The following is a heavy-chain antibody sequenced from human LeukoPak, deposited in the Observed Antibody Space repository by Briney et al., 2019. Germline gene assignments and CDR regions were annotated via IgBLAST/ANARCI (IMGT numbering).Heavy chain of an antibody. CDR3: ARHHRGGILRGGGRGFDP. CDR1: GYSISSGYY. Sequence: PSETLSLTCTVSGYSISSGYYWGWIRQPPGKGLEWIGSIYHSGSTYYNPSLKSRVTISVDTSKNQFSLKLSSVTAADTAVYYCARHHRGGILRGGGRGFDPWGQGTLVTVSS. D-gene: IGHD2/OR15-2a*01. CDR2: IYHSGST. J-gene: IGHJ5*02. V-gene: IGHV4-38-2*02.